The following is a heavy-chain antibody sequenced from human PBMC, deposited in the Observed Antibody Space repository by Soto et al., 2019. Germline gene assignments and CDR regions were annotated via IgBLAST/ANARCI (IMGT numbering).Heavy chain of an antibody. J-gene: IGHJ4*02. Sequence: GGSLRLSCAASGFTFSSYGMHWVRQAPGKGLEWVAVIWYDGSNKYYADSVEGRFTISRDNSKNTLYLQMNSLRAEDTAVYYCARSNNHNTYYNSSGYYLALDYWGQGTLVTVSS. D-gene: IGHD3-22*01. CDR2: IWYDGSNK. CDR3: ARSNNHNTYYNSSGYYLALDY. V-gene: IGHV3-33*01. CDR1: GFTFSSYG.